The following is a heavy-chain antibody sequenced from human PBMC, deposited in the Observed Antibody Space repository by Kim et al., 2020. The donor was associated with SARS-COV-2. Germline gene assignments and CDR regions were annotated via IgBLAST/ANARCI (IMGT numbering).Heavy chain of an antibody. CDR2: ITDGGRT. CDR1: GGSFSDYR. CDR3: ARGKRDISMVVVVFIADNPHFDS. V-gene: IGHV4-34*01. D-gene: IGHD3-22*01. Sequence: SETLSLTCAVYGGSFSDYRWSWIRQSPGKGLEWIGEITDGGRTNYNPSLKSRADISVDSSKNQFHWKLSSVTVADTAVYYCARGKRDISMVVVVFIADNPHFDSWGRGTSVTVSS. J-gene: IGHJ5*01.